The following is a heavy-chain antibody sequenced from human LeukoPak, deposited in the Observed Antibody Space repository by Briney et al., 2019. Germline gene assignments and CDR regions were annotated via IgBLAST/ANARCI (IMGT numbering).Heavy chain of an antibody. J-gene: IGHJ4*02. Sequence: SEKVSCKASGGTFSSYAISWVRQAPGQGLEWMGRIIPILGIANYAQKFQGRVTITADKSTSTAYMELSSLRSEDTAVYYCARVLLWFGELSNPFDYWGQGTLVTVSS. V-gene: IGHV1-69*04. CDR2: IIPILGIA. D-gene: IGHD3-10*01. CDR3: ARVLLWFGELSNPFDY. CDR1: GGTFSSYA.